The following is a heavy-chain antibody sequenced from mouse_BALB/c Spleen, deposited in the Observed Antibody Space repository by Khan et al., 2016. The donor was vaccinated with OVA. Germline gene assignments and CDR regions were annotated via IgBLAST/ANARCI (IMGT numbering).Heavy chain of an antibody. CDR3: TRHRGYYGSKPYLEY. Sequence: EVQLQESGGDLVRPGGSLKLSCAASGFSFSTYSMSWVRQTPEKRLEWVATISSGGTYTYYPDSVKGRFTISRDNAKNPLYLQMSSLKSEDTAMNYCTRHRGYYGSKPYLEYWGQGTTLTVS. CDR1: GFSFSTYS. D-gene: IGHD1-1*01. V-gene: IGHV5-6-4*01. J-gene: IGHJ2*01. CDR2: ISSGGTYT.